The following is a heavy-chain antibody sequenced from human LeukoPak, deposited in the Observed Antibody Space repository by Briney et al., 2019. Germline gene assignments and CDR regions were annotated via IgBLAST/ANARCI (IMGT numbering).Heavy chain of an antibody. V-gene: IGHV4-4*07. D-gene: IGHD1-26*01. J-gene: IGHJ4*02. CDR3: ARHEYRYSGSYYLYFFDY. CDR1: GASISSYY. CDR2: IYVTGST. Sequence: SETLSLTCTVSGASISSYYWSWIRQPAGKALEWIGRIYVTGSTTYNPSLESRVTMSLDTSKNHFSLKLRSVTAADTAVYYCARHEYRYSGSYYLYFFDYWGQGTLVTVSS.